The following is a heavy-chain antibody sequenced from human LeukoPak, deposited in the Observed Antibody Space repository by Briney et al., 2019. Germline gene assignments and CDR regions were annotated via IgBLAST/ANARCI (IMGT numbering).Heavy chain of an antibody. J-gene: IGHJ4*02. CDR2: INQSGST. CDR3: ARAGRSQGLY. V-gene: IGHV4-34*01. CDR1: GGSFSGYY. D-gene: IGHD6-13*01. Sequence: SETLSLTCAVYGGSFSGYYWSWIRQPPGKGLEWIGEINQSGSTNYSPSLKSRVIISPDTSKNQLSLKVRSVTAADTAVYYCARAGRSQGLYWGQGTLVTVSS.